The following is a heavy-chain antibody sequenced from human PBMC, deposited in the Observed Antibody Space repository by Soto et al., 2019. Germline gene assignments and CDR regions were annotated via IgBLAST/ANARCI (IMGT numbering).Heavy chain of an antibody. D-gene: IGHD6-6*01. CDR1: GYTFTGYY. J-gene: IGHJ4*02. Sequence: ASVKVSCKASGYTFTGYYMHWVRQAPGQGLEWMGWINPNSGGTNYAQKFQGWVTMTRDTSISTAYTELSRLRSDDTAVYYCARADYSSSSGGDYWGQGTLVTVSS. V-gene: IGHV1-2*04. CDR3: ARADYSSSSGGDY. CDR2: INPNSGGT.